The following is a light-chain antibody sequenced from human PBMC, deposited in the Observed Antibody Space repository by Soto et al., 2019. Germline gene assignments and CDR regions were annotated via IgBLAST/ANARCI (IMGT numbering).Light chain of an antibody. CDR3: QQYNHWPRGYT. V-gene: IGKV3-15*01. CDR1: QSVSDN. J-gene: IGKJ2*01. CDR2: GAS. Sequence: EIVMTQSPATLSVSPGERATLSCRAGQSVSDNLAWYQQRPGQAPRLLFYGASTRATGVPVRFSASGSGTEFTRTISSLQSEDFAVYYCQQYNHWPRGYTFGQGTKLEIK.